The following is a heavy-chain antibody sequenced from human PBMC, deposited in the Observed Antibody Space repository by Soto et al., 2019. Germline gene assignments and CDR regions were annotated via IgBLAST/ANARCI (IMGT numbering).Heavy chain of an antibody. D-gene: IGHD4-17*01. J-gene: IGHJ1*01. CDR1: GYTFTSYG. CDR2: ISPLKGRT. CDR3: AMDYGDRPEYFKH. V-gene: IGHV1-18*04. Sequence: QVQLMQSGPDLKRPGASMKVSCKASGYTFTSYGISWVRQAPGQGLEWMAWISPLKGRTQYSQKAQGRVTLSTDTSSNTAYMEMTTLRVDDTAVYYCAMDYGDRPEYFKHWGQGTQVTVS.